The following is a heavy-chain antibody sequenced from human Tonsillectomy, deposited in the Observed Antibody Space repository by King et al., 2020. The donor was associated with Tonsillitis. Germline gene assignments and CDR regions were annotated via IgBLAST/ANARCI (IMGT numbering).Heavy chain of an antibody. Sequence: VQLVQSGAEVKKPGASVKVSCKASGYTFTGYYLHWVRQAPGHGLEWLGWINPKSGDTTFAQIFQCRVTMTRDPSIRTAYMEVSRLRSDDTAVYYCARDLGSTWGLDAFHIWGQGTMVTVSS. D-gene: IGHD6-13*01. CDR3: ARDLGSTWGLDAFHI. V-gene: IGHV1-2*02. CDR1: GYTFTGYY. CDR2: INPKSGDT. J-gene: IGHJ3*02.